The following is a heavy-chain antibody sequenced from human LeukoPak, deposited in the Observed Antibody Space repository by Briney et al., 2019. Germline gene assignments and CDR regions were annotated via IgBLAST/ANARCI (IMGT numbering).Heavy chain of an antibody. CDR2: IRYDGSNK. Sequence: GGSLRLPCAASGFTFSSYGMHWVRQAPGKGLEWVAFIRYDGSNKYYADSVKGRFTISRDNSKNTLYLQMNSLRAEDTAVYYCAKDITIFGVVTYMDVWGKGTTVTVSS. CDR3: AKDITIFGVVTYMDV. D-gene: IGHD3-3*01. V-gene: IGHV3-30*02. CDR1: GFTFSSYG. J-gene: IGHJ6*03.